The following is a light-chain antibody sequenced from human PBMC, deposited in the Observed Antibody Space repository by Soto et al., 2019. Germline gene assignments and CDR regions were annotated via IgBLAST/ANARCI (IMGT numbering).Light chain of an antibody. CDR3: SAYAGSNNFV. CDR1: SNDIGAYNY. J-gene: IGLJ1*01. CDR2: EVS. Sequence: QSALTQPTSVSGSPGQSITISCTGNSNDIGAYNYVSWYQQHLGKAPKLIIYEVSQRPSGVPDRFSGSKSGNTASLTVSGLQTEDEADYYCSAYAGSNNFVFGSGTKLTVL. V-gene: IGLV2-8*01.